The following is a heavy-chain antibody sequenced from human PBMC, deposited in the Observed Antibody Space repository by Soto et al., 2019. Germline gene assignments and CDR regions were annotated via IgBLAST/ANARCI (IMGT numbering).Heavy chain of an antibody. CDR3: ARGPLGVLIYFES. CDR2: IFPLTDIP. CDR1: GGTFRNYP. D-gene: IGHD2-8*01. Sequence: QVQLVQSGTEVKKPGSSVKVSCKASGGTFRNYPINWVRQAPGQGLEWMGSIFPLTDIPDYAQNFQARLTITADKSTSTAYMELSSLTSGDTAMYFCARGPLGVLIYFESWGQGTLVTVSS. V-gene: IGHV1-69*02. J-gene: IGHJ4*02.